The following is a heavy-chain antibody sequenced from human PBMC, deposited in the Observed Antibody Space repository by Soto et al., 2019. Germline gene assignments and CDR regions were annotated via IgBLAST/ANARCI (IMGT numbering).Heavy chain of an antibody. CDR3: ARAIWRDGYNYFDY. Sequence: SETLSLTCTVSGGSISSGGYYWSWIRQHPGKGLEWIGYIYYSGSTYYNPSLKSRVTISVDTSKNQFSLKLSSVTAADTAVYYCARAIWRDGYNYFDYWGQGTLVTVSS. V-gene: IGHV4-31*03. CDR1: GGSISSGGYY. D-gene: IGHD5-12*01. CDR2: IYYSGST. J-gene: IGHJ4*02.